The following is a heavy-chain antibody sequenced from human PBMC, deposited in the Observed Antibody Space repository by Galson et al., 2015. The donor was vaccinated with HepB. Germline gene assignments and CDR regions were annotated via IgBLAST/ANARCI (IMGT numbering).Heavy chain of an antibody. V-gene: IGHV3-53*01. CDR1: GFTVSSHY. CDR2: IYSGGRT. CDR3: ACSGNYYGVDY. D-gene: IGHD3-22*01. J-gene: IGHJ4*02. Sequence: LRLSCAVSGFTVSSHYMSWVRQAPGKGLEWVSIIYSGGRTYYADSVKGRFTISRDTSRNTFYIQMNNLRAEDTAVYYCACSGNYYGVDYWGQGTLVTVSS.